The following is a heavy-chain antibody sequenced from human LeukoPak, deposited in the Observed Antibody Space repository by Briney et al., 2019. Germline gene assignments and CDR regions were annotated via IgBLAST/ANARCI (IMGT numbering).Heavy chain of an antibody. CDR1: GGSISSYY. V-gene: IGHV4-59*08. CDR2: IYYSGST. CDR3: ARHQVGGSYYAALDC. J-gene: IGHJ4*02. Sequence: PSETLSLTCTVSGGSISSYYWSWIRQPPGKGLEWIGYIYYSGSTNYNPSLKSRVTISVDTSKNQFSLKLSSVTAADTAVYYCARHQVGGSYYAALDCWGQGTLVTVSS. D-gene: IGHD1-26*01.